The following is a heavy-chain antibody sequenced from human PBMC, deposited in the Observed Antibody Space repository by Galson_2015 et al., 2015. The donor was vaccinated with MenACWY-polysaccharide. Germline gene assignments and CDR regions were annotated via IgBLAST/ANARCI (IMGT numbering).Heavy chain of an antibody. CDR2: INPNSGGP. V-gene: IGHV1-2*02. D-gene: IGHD6-6*01. Sequence: SVKVSCKASGYTFTGYYMHWVRQAPGQGLEWMGWINPNSGGPNYEQKFQGRVTMTRDTSISTAYKEQSRLRSDDTDVYYLTRDGSSSSPYYYFGMDVWGQGTTVTVSS. CDR1: GYTFTGYY. J-gene: IGHJ6*02. CDR3: TRDGSSSSPYYYFGMDV.